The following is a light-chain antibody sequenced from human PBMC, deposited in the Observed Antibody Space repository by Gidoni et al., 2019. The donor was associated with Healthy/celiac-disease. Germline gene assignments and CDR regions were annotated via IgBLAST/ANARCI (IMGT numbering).Light chain of an antibody. Sequence: IQMTQSPSTLSASVGDRVTITCRASQSISSWLAWYQQKPGKAPKLLIYKASSLESGVPSRFSGSGSGTEFTLTISSLQPDDFATYYCQQYNSYSGFGQGTRLEIK. CDR3: QQYNSYSG. CDR2: KAS. J-gene: IGKJ5*01. CDR1: QSISSW. V-gene: IGKV1-5*03.